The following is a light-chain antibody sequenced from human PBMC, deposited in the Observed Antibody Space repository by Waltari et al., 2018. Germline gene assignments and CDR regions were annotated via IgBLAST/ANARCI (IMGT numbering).Light chain of an antibody. J-gene: IGLJ3*02. CDR3: HSRKGSDNQVE. CDR1: SLRTSY. V-gene: IGLV3-19*01. Sequence: SAELTQGPDVSVALGQTVKITCQGDSLRTSYAHWYQVKPGQAPVLVLFGKEKRPPGIPDRISGYSSGTTSSLTITGAQAEDEADYYCHSRKGSDNQVEFGGGTKLTVL. CDR2: GKE.